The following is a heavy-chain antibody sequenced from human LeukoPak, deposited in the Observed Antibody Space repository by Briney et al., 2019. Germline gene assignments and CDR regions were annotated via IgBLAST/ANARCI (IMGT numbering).Heavy chain of an antibody. D-gene: IGHD5-12*01. Sequence: GGSLRLSCAASGFTFSSYAMSWVRQAPGKGPEWVSAISGSGGSTYYADSVKGRFTISRDNSKNTLYLQMNSLRAEDTAVYYCAKDRTDSGYQQMIDYWGQGTLVTVSS. CDR3: AKDRTDSGYQQMIDY. J-gene: IGHJ4*02. CDR1: GFTFSSYA. V-gene: IGHV3-23*01. CDR2: ISGSGGST.